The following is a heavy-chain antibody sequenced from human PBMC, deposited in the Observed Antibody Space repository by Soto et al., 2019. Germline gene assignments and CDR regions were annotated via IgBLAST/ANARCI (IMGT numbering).Heavy chain of an antibody. CDR3: ARVGGNGHYYYYGMDV. Sequence: GGSLVLCCAASGFTFSSYWMSWVRQAPGKGLEWVANIKQDGSEKYYVDSVKGRFTISRDNAKNSLYLQMNSLRAEDTAVYYCARVGGNGHYYYYGMDVWGQGTPVTVSS. J-gene: IGHJ6*02. CDR2: IKQDGSEK. CDR1: GFTFSSYW. V-gene: IGHV3-7*03. D-gene: IGHD2-15*01.